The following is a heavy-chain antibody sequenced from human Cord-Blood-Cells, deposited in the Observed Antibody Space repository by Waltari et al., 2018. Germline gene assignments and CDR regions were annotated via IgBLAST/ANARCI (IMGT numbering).Heavy chain of an antibody. CDR3: ARLYYYDSSGYYFDY. CDR1: GGSISSGGYY. CDR2: ICCGGST. Sequence: QVQLQESGPGLVKPSQTLSLTCTVSGGSISSGGYYWSWIRQHPGKGLEWIGYICCGGSTYYNPSRKSRVTISVDASKNQFSLKLSSVTAADTAVYYWARLYYYDSSGYYFDYWGQGTLVTVSS. V-gene: IGHV4-31*03. J-gene: IGHJ4*02. D-gene: IGHD3-22*01.